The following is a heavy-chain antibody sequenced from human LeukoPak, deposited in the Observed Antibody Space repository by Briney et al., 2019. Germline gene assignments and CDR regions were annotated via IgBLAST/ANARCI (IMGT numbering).Heavy chain of an antibody. Sequence: SETLSLTCTVSGGSISGYYWSWIRQPPGRGLEWIGFVYYSGSTKYNPSLKSRVTISVDTSKNQFSLKLTSVTGADTAVYYCARYGSGSYSDDHFQHWGQGTLVTVSS. J-gene: IGHJ1*01. V-gene: IGHV4-59*08. D-gene: IGHD3-10*01. CDR3: ARYGSGSYSDDHFQH. CDR1: GGSISGYY. CDR2: VYYSGST.